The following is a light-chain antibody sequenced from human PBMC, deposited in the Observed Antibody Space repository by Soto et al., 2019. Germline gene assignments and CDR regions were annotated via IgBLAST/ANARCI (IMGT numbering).Light chain of an antibody. V-gene: IGKV3-20*01. Sequence: IGWTKSKSTLSLSPGQRDSHSCIASQSVSSSYLAWYQQKPGQAPRLLIYGASSRATGIPDRFSGSGSGTDFTLAISRLEPEDFAVYYCQQYCSLRTFGQGANVDIK. CDR3: QQYCSLRT. CDR2: GAS. CDR1: QSVSSSY. J-gene: IGKJ1*01.